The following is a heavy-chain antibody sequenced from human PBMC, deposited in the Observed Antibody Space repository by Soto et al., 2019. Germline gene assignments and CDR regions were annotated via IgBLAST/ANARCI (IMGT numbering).Heavy chain of an antibody. CDR1: GGSISSGDYY. Sequence: QVQLQESGPGLVKPSQTLSLTCTVSGGSISSGDYYWSWIRQPPGKGLEWIGYIYYSGSTYYNPSLQRRVTISVDTSKIQFSLKLSSVTAADTAVYYCDREAPSGGYCSGGSCRIDYWGQGTLVTVSS. V-gene: IGHV4-30-4*01. D-gene: IGHD2-15*01. J-gene: IGHJ4*02. CDR2: IYYSGST. CDR3: DREAPSGGYCSGGSCRIDY.